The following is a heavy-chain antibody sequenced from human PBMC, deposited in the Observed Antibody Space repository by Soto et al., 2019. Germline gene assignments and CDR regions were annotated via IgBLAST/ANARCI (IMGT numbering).Heavy chain of an antibody. Sequence: QVQLVESGGGVVQPGRSLRLSCAASGFTFSSYGMHWVRQAPGKGREWVAVIWYDGRNEYYADSVKGRFTISRDNSKNTLYLQMNTLRAEDTAVYYCGGSSGYYFFAYWGHGTLVTVSS. CDR3: GGSSGYYFFAY. CDR2: IWYDGRNE. CDR1: GFTFSSYG. J-gene: IGHJ4*01. D-gene: IGHD3-22*01. V-gene: IGHV3-33*01.